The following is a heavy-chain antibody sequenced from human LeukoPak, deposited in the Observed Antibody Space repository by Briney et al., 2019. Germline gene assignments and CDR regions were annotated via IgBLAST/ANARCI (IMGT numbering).Heavy chain of an antibody. CDR2: ISSIRNYI. CDR3: AKGYGSSVYASFDW. V-gene: IGHV3-21*04. CDR1: KFTFSDYS. J-gene: IGHJ4*02. Sequence: KPGGSLRLSCAASKFTFSDYSMSWVRQAPGKGLEWVSSISSIRNYIYYADSVKDRFTVSRDNAKNSLYLQMNSLRAEDAAVYYCAKGYGSSVYASFDWWGQGTLVTVSS. D-gene: IGHD3-22*01.